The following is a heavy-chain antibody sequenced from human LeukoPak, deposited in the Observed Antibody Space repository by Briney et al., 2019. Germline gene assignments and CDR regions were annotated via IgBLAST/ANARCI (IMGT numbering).Heavy chain of an antibody. CDR3: AILLWFRELFGWFDP. CDR2: FDPEDGET. CDR1: GYTLTELS. J-gene: IGHJ5*02. Sequence: GASVKVSCKVSGYTLTELSMHWVRQAPGKGLEWMGGFDPEDGETIYAQKFQGRVTMTEDTSTDTAYMELSSLRSEDTAVYYCAILLWFRELFGWFDPWGQGTLVTVSS. V-gene: IGHV1-24*01. D-gene: IGHD3-10*01.